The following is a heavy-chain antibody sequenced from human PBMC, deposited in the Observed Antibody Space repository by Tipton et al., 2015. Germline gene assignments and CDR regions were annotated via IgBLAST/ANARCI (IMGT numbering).Heavy chain of an antibody. D-gene: IGHD7-27*01. CDR3: ARDRPGANYFDS. V-gene: IGHV4-59*01. CDR1: GGSISSEY. Sequence: TLSLTCTVSGGSISSEYWSWIRQPPGKGLEWIGYVFYTGSTYYNPSLESRVTISVDTFENQFSLKRSTVTAADTAVYYCARDRPGANYFDSWGQGTPVTVSS. CDR2: VFYTGST. J-gene: IGHJ4*02.